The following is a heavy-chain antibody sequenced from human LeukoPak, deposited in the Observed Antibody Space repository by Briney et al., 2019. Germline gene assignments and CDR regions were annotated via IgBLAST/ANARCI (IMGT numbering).Heavy chain of an antibody. V-gene: IGHV3-30-3*01. J-gene: IGHJ3*02. Sequence: GRSLRLSCAASGFTFSSYAMHWVRQAPGKGLEWVAVISYDGSNKYYADSVKGRFTISRDNSKNTLYLQMNSLRAEDTAVYYCARDPVVPAAIPAYGAFDIWGQGTMVTVSS. D-gene: IGHD2-2*01. CDR3: ARDPVVPAAIPAYGAFDI. CDR1: GFTFSSYA. CDR2: ISYDGSNK.